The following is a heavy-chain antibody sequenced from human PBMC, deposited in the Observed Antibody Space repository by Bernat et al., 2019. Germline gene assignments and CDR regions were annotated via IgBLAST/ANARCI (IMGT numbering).Heavy chain of an antibody. CDR2: ISSDGSNQ. CDR1: GFTFSSYA. Sequence: QVQLVESGGGVVQPGRSLRLSCAASGFTFSSYAMHWVRQAPGKGLEWMAVISSDGSNQYYADSVKGRFTISRDNSKNTLFLQMNSLRAEDTAVYYCAKPSSSWGNYYYYGMDVWGQGTTVTVSS. D-gene: IGHD6-13*01. J-gene: IGHJ6*02. CDR3: AKPSSSWGNYYYYGMDV. V-gene: IGHV3-30-3*02.